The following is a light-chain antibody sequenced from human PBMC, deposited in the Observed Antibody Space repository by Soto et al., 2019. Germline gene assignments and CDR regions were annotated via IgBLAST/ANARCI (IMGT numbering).Light chain of an antibody. CDR2: DVT. CDR1: SSDVGGYEY. V-gene: IGLV2-14*01. CDR3: ASITRSSTSV. Sequence: QSVLSQPASVSGSPGQSITISCTGTSSDVGGYEYVSWYQHQPDKAPKLIIYDVTNRPSGVSTRFSGSKSGNTASLTISGIQTEDEADYYCASITRSSTSVFGTGDQGHRP. J-gene: IGLJ1*01.